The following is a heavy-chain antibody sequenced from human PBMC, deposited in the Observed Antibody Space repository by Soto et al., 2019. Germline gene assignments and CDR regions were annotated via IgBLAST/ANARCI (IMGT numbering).Heavy chain of an antibody. D-gene: IGHD3-10*01. CDR2: INHSRST. V-gene: IGHV4-34*01. CDR3: AKQPKYGSGSSAYYYYYYGMDV. J-gene: IGHJ6*02. Sequence: SETLSLTCAVYGGSFSGYYWTWILQPPGKGQEWIGEINHSRSTNYNPSLKSRVTISVDTSKNQFSLKLSSVTAADTAVYYCAKQPKYGSGSSAYYYYYYGMDVWGQGTTVTVSS. CDR1: GGSFSGYY.